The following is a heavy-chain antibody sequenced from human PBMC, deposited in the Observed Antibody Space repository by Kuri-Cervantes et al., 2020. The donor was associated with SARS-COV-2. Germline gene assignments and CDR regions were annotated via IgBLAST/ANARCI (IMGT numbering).Heavy chain of an antibody. D-gene: IGHD1-1*01. V-gene: IGHV3-66*01. CDR3: ARVAKSGWNANNWFDP. CDR1: GFTVSSNY. Sequence: GGSLRLSCAASGFTVSSNYMSWVRQAPGKGLEWVSVIYSGGSTYYADSVKGRFTISRDNSKNTLYLQMNSLRAEDTAVYYCARVAKSGWNANNWFDPCGQGTLVTVSS. CDR2: IYSGGST. J-gene: IGHJ5*02.